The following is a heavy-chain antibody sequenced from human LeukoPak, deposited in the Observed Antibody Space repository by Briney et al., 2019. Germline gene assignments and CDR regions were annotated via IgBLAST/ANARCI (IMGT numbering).Heavy chain of an antibody. CDR2: ISAYNGNT. J-gene: IGHJ4*02. Sequence: ASVKVSCKASGYTFTSYGISWVRQAPGQGLEWMGWISAYNGNTNYAQKLQGRVTMTTDTSTSTACMELRSLRSDDTAVYYCARDLLTLRGYSGFDYWGQGTLVTVSS. D-gene: IGHD5-12*01. CDR1: GYTFTSYG. CDR3: ARDLLTLRGYSGFDY. V-gene: IGHV1-18*01.